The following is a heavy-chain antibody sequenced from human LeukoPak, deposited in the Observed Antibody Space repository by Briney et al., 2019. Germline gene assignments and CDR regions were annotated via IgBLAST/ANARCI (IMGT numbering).Heavy chain of an antibody. D-gene: IGHD2/OR15-2a*01. CDR2: IRSDGSNK. V-gene: IGHV3-30*02. CDR1: GFSFSSYG. Sequence: GGSLRLSCAGSGFSFSSYGMHWVRQAPGKGLEWMAFIRSDGSNKYYADSVKGRFTISRDNSKNTLYLQMNSLRAEDTAVYYCVKGGITSILYKFDPWGQGTLVTVSS. J-gene: IGHJ5*02. CDR3: VKGGITSILYKFDP.